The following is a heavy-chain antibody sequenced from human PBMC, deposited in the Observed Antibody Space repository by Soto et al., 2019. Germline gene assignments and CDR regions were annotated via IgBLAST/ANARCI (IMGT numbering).Heavy chain of an antibody. CDR3: AKVDYYDNRGYFDF. CDR2: ISSSSSTI. D-gene: IGHD3-22*01. Sequence: PGGSLRLSCAASGFTFSSYSMNWVRQAPGKGLEWVSYISSSSSTIYYADSVKGRFTISRDNSKNTVYLQMNSLRAEDTAEYYCAKVDYYDNRGYFDFWGQGTLVTVSS. CDR1: GFTFSSYS. V-gene: IGHV3-48*01. J-gene: IGHJ4*02.